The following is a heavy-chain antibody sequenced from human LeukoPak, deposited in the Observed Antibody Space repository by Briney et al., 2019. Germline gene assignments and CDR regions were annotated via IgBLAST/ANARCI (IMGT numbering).Heavy chain of an antibody. CDR1: GFTFSSYS. J-gene: IGHJ4*02. CDR2: ISSSSSYI. D-gene: IGHD6-6*01. CDR3: ARDHGYDSSSPLDY. V-gene: IGHV3-21*01. Sequence: PGGSLRLSCAAFGFTFSSYSMNWVRQAPGKGLEWVSSISSSSSYIYYADSVKGRFTISRDNAKNSLYLQMNSLRAEDTAVYYCARDHGYDSSSPLDYWGQGTLVTVSS.